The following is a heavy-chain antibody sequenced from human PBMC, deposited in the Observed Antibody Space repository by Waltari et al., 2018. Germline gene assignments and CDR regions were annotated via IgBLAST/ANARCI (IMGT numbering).Heavy chain of an antibody. CDR3: ATYVGASVGTAAFDV. J-gene: IGHJ3*01. Sequence: QLQLQESGPGLVTPSETLSLTCSVSGGSITTPSHFWGWIRQPPGQGLEWIGTISYNGATYSSPSLKSRVTMSRDTSKNQLSLRLGSVTAADTAVYYCATYVGASVGTAAFDVWGQGTMVTVSS. D-gene: IGHD3-10*02. CDR1: GGSITTPSHF. V-gene: IGHV4-39*01. CDR2: ISYNGAT.